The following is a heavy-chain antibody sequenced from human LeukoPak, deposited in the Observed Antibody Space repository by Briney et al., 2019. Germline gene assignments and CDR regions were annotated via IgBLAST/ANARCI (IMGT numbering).Heavy chain of an antibody. CDR3: ARGRGGSYYLFDY. V-gene: IGHV3-53*01. CDR1: GFTVSSNY. Sequence: GGSLRLSCAASGFTVSSNYMSWVRQAPGKGLEWVSVIYSGGSTYYADSVKGRFTISRENAKNSLYLQMNSLRAGDTAVYYCARGRGGSYYLFDYWGQGTLVTVSS. D-gene: IGHD2-15*01. CDR2: IYSGGST. J-gene: IGHJ4*02.